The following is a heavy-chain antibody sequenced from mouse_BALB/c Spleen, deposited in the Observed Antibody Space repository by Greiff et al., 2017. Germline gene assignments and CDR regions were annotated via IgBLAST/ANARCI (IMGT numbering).Heavy chain of an antibody. Sequence: QVQLQQSGAELVRPGTSVKVSCKASGYAFTNYLIEWVKQRPGQGLEWIGVINPGSGGTNYNEKFKGKATLTADKSSSTAYMQLSSLTSDDSAVYFCARSRQLGLPPFAYWGQGTLVTVSA. J-gene: IGHJ3*01. CDR2: INPGSGGT. V-gene: IGHV1-54*01. CDR1: GYAFTNYL. CDR3: ARSRQLGLPPFAY. D-gene: IGHD3-2*01.